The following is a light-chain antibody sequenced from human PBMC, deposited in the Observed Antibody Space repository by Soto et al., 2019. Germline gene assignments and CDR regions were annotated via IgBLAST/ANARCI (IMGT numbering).Light chain of an antibody. CDR2: EAT. V-gene: IGLV2-23*01. CDR1: SSDVGSYNL. J-gene: IGLJ1*01. CDR3: CSYAGSSTYV. Sequence: QAALTQPASVSGSPGQSITISCTGTSSDVGSYNLVSWYQQHPGKAPKFMIYEATKRPSGVSNRFSGSKSGNTASLTISGLQAEDEADYYCCSYAGSSTYVFGTGTKLTVL.